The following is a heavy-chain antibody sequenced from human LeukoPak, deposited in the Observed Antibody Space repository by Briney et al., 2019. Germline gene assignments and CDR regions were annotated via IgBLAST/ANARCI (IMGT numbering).Heavy chain of an antibody. J-gene: IGHJ4*02. V-gene: IGHV1-2*02. CDR1: GYTFTGYY. Sequence: ASVKVSCKASGYTFTGYYMHWVRQAPGQGLEWMGWINPNSGGTNYAQKFQGRVTMTRDTPISTAYMELSRLRSDDTAVYYCARGLAFIVVVPAALDYWGQGTLVTVSS. CDR3: ARGLAFIVVVPAALDY. CDR2: INPNSGGT. D-gene: IGHD2-2*01.